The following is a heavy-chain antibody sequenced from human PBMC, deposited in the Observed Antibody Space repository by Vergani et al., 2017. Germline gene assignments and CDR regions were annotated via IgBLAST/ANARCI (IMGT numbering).Heavy chain of an antibody. CDR2: FDPEHGEV. CDR3: AIVADYDDSSGYYFDD. CDR1: GYSLTELT. Sequence: QVQLVQSGSEVRKPGASVKVSCQVSGYSLTELTIHWVRQAPGKGLEWMGGFDPEHGEVTFAHHIQGRVTMTEDSSTDTAYMELSSLRPEDTALYYCAIVADYDDSSGYYFDDWGQGTLVTVSS. D-gene: IGHD3-22*01. J-gene: IGHJ4*02. V-gene: IGHV1-24*01.